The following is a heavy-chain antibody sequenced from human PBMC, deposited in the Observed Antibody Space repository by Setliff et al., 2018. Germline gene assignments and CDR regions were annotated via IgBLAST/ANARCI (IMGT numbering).Heavy chain of an antibody. CDR1: GGSISSGSYY. D-gene: IGHD2-2*01. CDR2: IYHSGST. CDR3: ARAKGYCSSTSCRIYYFDY. Sequence: SETLSLTCTVSGGSISSGSYYWSWVRQPPGKGLEWIGEIYHSGSTNYNPSLKSRVAISVDTSKNQFSLKLSSVTAADTAVYYCARAKGYCSSTSCRIYYFDYWGQGTLVTVSS. V-gene: IGHV4-39*07. J-gene: IGHJ4*02.